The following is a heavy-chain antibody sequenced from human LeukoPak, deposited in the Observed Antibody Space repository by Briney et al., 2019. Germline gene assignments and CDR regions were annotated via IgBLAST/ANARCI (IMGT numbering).Heavy chain of an antibody. CDR2: IKQDGSEK. CDR3: AKDGVPYYYDSSGYWGGYYFDY. Sequence: GGSLRLSCAASGFTFSSYWMSWVRQAPGKGLEWVANIKQDGSEKYYADSVKGRFTISRDNAKNSLYLQMNSLRAEDTALYYCAKDGVPYYYDSSGYWGGYYFDYWGQGTLVTVSS. J-gene: IGHJ4*02. CDR1: GFTFSSYW. D-gene: IGHD3-22*01. V-gene: IGHV3-7*03.